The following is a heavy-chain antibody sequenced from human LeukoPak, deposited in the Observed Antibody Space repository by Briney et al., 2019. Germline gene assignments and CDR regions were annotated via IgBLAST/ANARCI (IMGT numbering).Heavy chain of an antibody. V-gene: IGHV4-39*07. CDR3: ARENYCTNGVCRAFDP. CDR2: IYYTGST. Sequence: SETLSLTCSVSGGSISSSDYYWSWIRQPPGKGLEWLGNIYYTGSTSYNPSLKSRVTLSVDTFKDQFSLHLSSVTAADTAVYYCARENYCTNGVCRAFDPWGQGTLVTVSS. CDR1: GGSISSSDYY. J-gene: IGHJ5*02. D-gene: IGHD2-8*01.